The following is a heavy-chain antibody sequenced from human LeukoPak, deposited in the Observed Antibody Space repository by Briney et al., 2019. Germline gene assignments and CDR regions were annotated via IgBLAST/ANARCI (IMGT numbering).Heavy chain of an antibody. CDR2: IYYSGST. CDR3: ARDKSRTYGSADAFDI. D-gene: IGHD3-10*01. CDR1: GGSISSYY. J-gene: IGHJ3*02. V-gene: IGHV4-59*12. Sequence: SETLSLTCTVSGGSISSYYWSWIRQPPGKGLEWIGYIYYSGSTNYNPSLKSRVTMSVDTSKNQFSLKLSSVTAADTAVYYCARDKSRTYGSADAFDIWGQGTMVTVSS.